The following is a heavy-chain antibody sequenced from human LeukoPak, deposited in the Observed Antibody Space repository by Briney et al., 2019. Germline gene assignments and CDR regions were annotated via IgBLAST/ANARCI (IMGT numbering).Heavy chain of an antibody. Sequence: KFQGRVTITRDTSASTAYMELSSLRSEDTAVYYCAREDLDYGDFHPHDAFDIWGQGTMVTVSS. V-gene: IGHV1-3*01. J-gene: IGHJ3*02. D-gene: IGHD4-17*01. CDR3: AREDLDYGDFHPHDAFDI.